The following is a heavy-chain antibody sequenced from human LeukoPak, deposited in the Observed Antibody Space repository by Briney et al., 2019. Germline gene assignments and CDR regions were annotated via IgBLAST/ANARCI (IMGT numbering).Heavy chain of an antibody. V-gene: IGHV3-23*01. D-gene: IGHD4-17*01. Sequence: TGGSLRLSCAASGFTFGSYEMNWVRQAPGKGLEWVSAISGSGGSTYYADSVKGRFTISRDNSKNTLYLQMNSLRAEDTAVYYCANNYYGDYRIDYWGQGTLVTVSS. CDR2: ISGSGGST. J-gene: IGHJ4*02. CDR1: GFTFGSYE. CDR3: ANNYYGDYRIDY.